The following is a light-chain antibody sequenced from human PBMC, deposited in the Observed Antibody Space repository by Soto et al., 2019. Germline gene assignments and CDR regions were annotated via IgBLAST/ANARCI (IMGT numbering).Light chain of an antibody. Sequence: QSALTQPRSVSGSPGQSVTISCTGTSSDVGGYNYVSWYQHHPGKAPKVMIYDVSKRPSGVPDRFSGSKSGNTASLTISGLQAEDEANYYCSSYTTSNTPLYVFGTGTKVTVL. J-gene: IGLJ1*01. CDR3: SSYTTSNTPLYV. CDR2: DVS. V-gene: IGLV2-11*01. CDR1: SSDVGGYNY.